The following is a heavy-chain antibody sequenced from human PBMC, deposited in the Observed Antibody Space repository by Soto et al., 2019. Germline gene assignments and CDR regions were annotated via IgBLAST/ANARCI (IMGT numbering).Heavy chain of an antibody. CDR2: MNTNTNTT. J-gene: IGHJ4*02. CDR1: GYTFTNND. V-gene: IGHV1-8*01. Sequence: GASVKVSCKASGYTFTNNDINWVRQAPGQGLEWIGWMNTNTNTTDSAEVFEGRVSLTRDTSISTAFMELSRLRSDDTAVYYCARVRVRGVIRPVFDYWGQGTLVTVSS. D-gene: IGHD3-10*01. CDR3: ARVRVRGVIRPVFDY.